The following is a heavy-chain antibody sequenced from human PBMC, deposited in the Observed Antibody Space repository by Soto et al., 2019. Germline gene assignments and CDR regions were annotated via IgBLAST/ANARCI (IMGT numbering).Heavy chain of an antibody. Sequence: GASVKVSCKASGYTFTSYDINWGRQATGQGLEWMGWMNPNSGNTGYAQKFQGRVTMTRNTSISTAYMELSSLRSEDTAVYYCAREGHPGVDFWSGYPRDYYYYYYLDVWGKGTTVTVSS. CDR1: GYTFTSYD. V-gene: IGHV1-8*01. CDR2: MNPNSGNT. D-gene: IGHD3-3*01. J-gene: IGHJ6*03. CDR3: AREGHPGVDFWSGYPRDYYYYYYLDV.